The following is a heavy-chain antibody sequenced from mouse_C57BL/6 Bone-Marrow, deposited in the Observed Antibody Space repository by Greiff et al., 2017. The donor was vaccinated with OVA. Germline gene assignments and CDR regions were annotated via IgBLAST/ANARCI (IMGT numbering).Heavy chain of an antibody. CDR2: ISNLAYSI. Sequence: EVKLVESGGGLVQPGGSLKLSCAASGFTFSDYGMAWVRQAPRKGPEWVAFISNLAYSIYYADTVTGRFTISRENAKNTLYLEMSSLRSEDTAMYYCASLPYFYAMDYWGQGTSVTVSS. CDR3: ASLPYFYAMDY. D-gene: IGHD2-10*01. V-gene: IGHV5-15*04. CDR1: GFTFSDYG. J-gene: IGHJ4*01.